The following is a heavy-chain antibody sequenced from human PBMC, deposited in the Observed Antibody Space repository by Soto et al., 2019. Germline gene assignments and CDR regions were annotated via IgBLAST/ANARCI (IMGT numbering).Heavy chain of an antibody. Sequence: SETLSLTCAVYGGSFSGYYWSWIRQPPGKGLEWIGEINHSGSTNYSPSLKSRVTISVDTSKNQFSLKLSSVTAADTAVYYCARGGKYYYDSSGYYVYYYGIDVWGQGTTVTVSS. V-gene: IGHV4-34*01. CDR3: ARGGKYYYDSSGYYVYYYGIDV. CDR2: INHSGST. CDR1: GGSFSGYY. J-gene: IGHJ6*02. D-gene: IGHD3-22*01.